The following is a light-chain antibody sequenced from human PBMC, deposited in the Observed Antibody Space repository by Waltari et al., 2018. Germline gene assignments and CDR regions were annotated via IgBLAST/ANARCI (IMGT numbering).Light chain of an antibody. CDR2: KAS. Sequence: DIQMTKSPSTLSASVGDRVTITCRASQSLNNWLAWYQQKPGKAPKLLIYKASNLDSGVPSRFSGGGSGTEFTLTIGSLQPDDFATYYCQQYDTYPWTFGQGTKVEIK. J-gene: IGKJ1*01. CDR1: QSLNNW. CDR3: QQYDTYPWT. V-gene: IGKV1-5*03.